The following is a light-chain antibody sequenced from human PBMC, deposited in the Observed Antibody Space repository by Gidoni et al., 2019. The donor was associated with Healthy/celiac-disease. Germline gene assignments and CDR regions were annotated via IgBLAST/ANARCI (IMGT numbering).Light chain of an antibody. J-gene: IGKJ1*01. Sequence: EIVLKQSPGTLSLSPGERATLSCRASQRVSSRYLAWYQQKPGQAPRLLIYGASSMATGIPDRFRGSGSGTDFTLTISRLEPEDFAVYYCQQYGSSPWTFGQXTKVEIK. CDR1: QRVSSRY. V-gene: IGKV3-20*01. CDR2: GAS. CDR3: QQYGSSPWT.